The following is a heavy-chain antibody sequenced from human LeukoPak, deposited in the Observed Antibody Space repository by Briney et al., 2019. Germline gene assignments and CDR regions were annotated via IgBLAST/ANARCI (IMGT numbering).Heavy chain of an antibody. CDR3: AFIKPGFGVSAFDI. Sequence: ASVKVSCKASGYTFTGYYMHWVRQAPGKGLEWMGGFDPEDGETIYAQKFQGRVTMTEDTSTDTAYMELSSLRSEDTAVYYCAFIKPGFGVSAFDIWGQGTMVTVSS. CDR1: GYTFTGYY. CDR2: FDPEDGET. J-gene: IGHJ3*02. V-gene: IGHV1-24*01. D-gene: IGHD3-3*01.